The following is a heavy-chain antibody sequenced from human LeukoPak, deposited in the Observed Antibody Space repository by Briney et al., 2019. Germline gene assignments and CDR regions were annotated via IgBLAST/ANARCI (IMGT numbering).Heavy chain of an antibody. Sequence: SETLSLTCTVSGGSISSGSYYWSWIRQPAGKGLEWTGRIYTSGSTNYNPSLKSRVTISVDTSKNQFSLKLSSVTAADTAVYYCARGEYGDYRNWGQGTLVTVSS. J-gene: IGHJ4*02. CDR1: GGSISSGSYY. D-gene: IGHD4-17*01. V-gene: IGHV4-61*02. CDR3: ARGEYGDYRN. CDR2: IYTSGST.